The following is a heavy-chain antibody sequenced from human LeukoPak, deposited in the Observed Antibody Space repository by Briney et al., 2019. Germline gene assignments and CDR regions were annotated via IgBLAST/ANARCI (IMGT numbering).Heavy chain of an antibody. CDR1: GFIFSDYD. J-gene: IGHJ3*01. CDR3: ARGGKKGVGDSLHL. D-gene: IGHD2-21*01. CDR2: FSSVGSYK. Sequence: GGSLRLSCAASGFIFSDYDMNWVRQAPGQGLEWVALFSSVGSYKYYGDSVKGRFTISRDNAKSLVYLQLNSLRAEDTALYYRARGGKKGVGDSLHLWGPGTMVTVAS. V-gene: IGHV3-21*06.